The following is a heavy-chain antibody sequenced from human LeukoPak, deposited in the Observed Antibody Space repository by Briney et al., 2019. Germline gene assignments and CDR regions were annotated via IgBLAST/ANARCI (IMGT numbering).Heavy chain of an antibody. Sequence: GGSLRLSCEASGFPFRDHAMHWVRQAPGKGLEWVAVISYDARHENYADSVKGRFTVSRDDSRSTLYLQMNSLKTDDTAVYFCARDEFDGYNLGPSIYWGQGTLVTVSS. CDR1: GFPFRDHA. V-gene: IGHV3-30*03. CDR2: ISYDARHE. D-gene: IGHD5-24*01. J-gene: IGHJ4*02. CDR3: ARDEFDGYNLGPSIY.